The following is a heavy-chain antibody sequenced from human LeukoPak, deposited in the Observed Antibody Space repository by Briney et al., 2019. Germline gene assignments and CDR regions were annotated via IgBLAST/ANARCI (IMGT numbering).Heavy chain of an antibody. J-gene: IGHJ5*02. CDR3: ARHKYNLVLLNWFDP. V-gene: IGHV4-59*08. Sequence: PSETLSLTCTVSGGSISSYYWSWIRQPPGKGLEWIGYIYYSGSTNYNPSLKSRVTISVDTSKNQFSLKLSSVTAADTAVYYCARHKYNLVLLNWFDPWGQGTLVTVSS. CDR2: IYYSGST. D-gene: IGHD1-14*01. CDR1: GGSISSYY.